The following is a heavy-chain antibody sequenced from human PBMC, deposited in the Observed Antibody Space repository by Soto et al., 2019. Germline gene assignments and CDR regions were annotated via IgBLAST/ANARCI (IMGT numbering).Heavy chain of an antibody. J-gene: IGHJ6*02. CDR3: AKDRVEYNWDYSPFYYYGMDV. V-gene: IGHV3-30*18. CDR1: GFTFSDFG. CDR2: ISYDGSNK. Sequence: GGSLRLSCAASGFTFSDFGMHWVRQAPGKGLEWVAVISYDGSNKYYEDPVKGRFTISRDNSKNTLYLQMNSLRAEDTAVYYCAKDRVEYNWDYSPFYYYGMDVWGQGTTVTVSS. D-gene: IGHD1-7*01.